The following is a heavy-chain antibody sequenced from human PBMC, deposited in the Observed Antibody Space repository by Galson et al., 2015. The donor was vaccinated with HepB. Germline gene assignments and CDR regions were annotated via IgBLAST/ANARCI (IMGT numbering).Heavy chain of an antibody. Sequence: SLRLSCAASGFTFSNSAMHWVRQAPGEGLEWVAVISFDGSNKYYADSVKGRFTISRDDSKNTVYLQVNSLRAEDTAVYYCVREGTYYDTRGYYFSYWGQGTLVTVSS. D-gene: IGHD3-22*01. V-gene: IGHV3-30-3*01. CDR1: GFTFSNSA. CDR3: VREGTYYDTRGYYFSY. J-gene: IGHJ4*02. CDR2: ISFDGSNK.